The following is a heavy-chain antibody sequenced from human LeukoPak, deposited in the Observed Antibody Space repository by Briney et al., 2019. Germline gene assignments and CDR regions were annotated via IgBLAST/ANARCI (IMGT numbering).Heavy chain of an antibody. Sequence: GASVKVSCKASGHTFTGDFIHWVRQAPGQGLEWMGWINSDSGGTNYARKFQGRVTMTRDTSISTAYMELSSLRSDDMAVFYCARGNIATRRGENWFDPWGQGTLVIVSS. V-gene: IGHV1-2*02. J-gene: IGHJ5*02. D-gene: IGHD6-6*01. CDR1: GHTFTGDF. CDR3: ARGNIATRRGENWFDP. CDR2: INSDSGGT.